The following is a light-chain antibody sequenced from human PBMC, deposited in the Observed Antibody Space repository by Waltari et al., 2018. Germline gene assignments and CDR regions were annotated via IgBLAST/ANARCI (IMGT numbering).Light chain of an antibody. CDR2: KAS. Sequence: DIQMTQSPSTLYASVGDRVTITCRASQSISNYLAWYQQTPGMAPRLLIYKASSFESGVPSRFSGSGAGTEFTLTISSLQPDDFATYFCQEYDTHYTFGQGTKLEVK. J-gene: IGKJ2*01. CDR3: QEYDTHYT. V-gene: IGKV1-5*03. CDR1: QSISNY.